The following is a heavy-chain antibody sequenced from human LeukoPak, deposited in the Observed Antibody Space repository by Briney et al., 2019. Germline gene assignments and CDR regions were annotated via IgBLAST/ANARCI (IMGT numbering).Heavy chain of an antibody. D-gene: IGHD1-26*01. CDR3: ARTVGATGAFDI. V-gene: IGHV1-18*01. J-gene: IGHJ3*02. CDR1: GSTFINYG. Sequence: ASVKVSCKASGSTFINYGLTWVRQAPGQGFEWMGWISAYTGSTNYAQKLQGRVTMPTDPSTSTAYMELRSLRSDDTAVYYCARTVGATGAFDIWGQGTMVIVSS. CDR2: ISAYTGST.